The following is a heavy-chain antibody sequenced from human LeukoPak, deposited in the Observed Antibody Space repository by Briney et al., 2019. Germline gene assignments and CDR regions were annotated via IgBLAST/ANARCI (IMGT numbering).Heavy chain of an antibody. V-gene: IGHV1-2*02. CDR2: INPNSGGT. J-gene: IGHJ4*02. D-gene: IGHD1-1*01. CDR3: ARVGATGTTSPFDY. Sequence: GASVKVSCRASGYTFTSYDINWVRQATGQGLEWMGWINPNSGGTNSAQKFQGRVTMTRDTSISTAYMELSRLRSDDTAVYYCARVGATGTTSPFDYWGQGTLVTVSS. CDR1: GYTFTSYD.